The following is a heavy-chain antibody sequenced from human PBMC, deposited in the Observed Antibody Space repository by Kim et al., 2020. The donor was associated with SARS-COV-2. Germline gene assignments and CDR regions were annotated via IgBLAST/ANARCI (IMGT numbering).Heavy chain of an antibody. Sequence: SETLSLTCSVSRVSISTSDNYWGWIRQPPGKGLEWIGSIFYDGSTFYNPSLKSRVTISVDTSRDQFSLKMNSVTAADTAVYYCAAGNIFNFWGQGTVVSVSS. J-gene: IGHJ4*02. CDR2: IFYDGST. CDR3: AAGNIFNF. D-gene: IGHD6-13*01. V-gene: IGHV4-39*01. CDR1: RVSISTSDNY.